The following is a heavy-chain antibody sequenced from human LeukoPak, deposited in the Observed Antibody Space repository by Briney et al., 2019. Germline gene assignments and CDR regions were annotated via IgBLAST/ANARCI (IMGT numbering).Heavy chain of an antibody. CDR1: GYTFTSYD. CDR3: ARVVYGSESYFNYNWFDP. CDR2: MNPNSGNT. J-gene: IGHJ5*02. D-gene: IGHD3-10*01. Sequence: ASVKVSCKASGYTFTSYDINWVRQATGQGLEWMGWMNPNSGNTGYAQKFQGRVTMTRNTSISTAYMELSSLRSEDTAVYYCARVVYGSESYFNYNWFDPWGQGTLVTVSS. V-gene: IGHV1-8*01.